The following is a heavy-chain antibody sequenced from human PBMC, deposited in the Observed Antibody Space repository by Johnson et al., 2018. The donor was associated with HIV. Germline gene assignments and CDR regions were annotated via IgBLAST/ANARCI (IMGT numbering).Heavy chain of an antibody. Sequence: QVQLVESGGGLVKPGGSLRLSCAASGFTFSSYALHWVRQAPGKGLEWVALISFDGSNKYYADSVKGRFTISRDKSKNTLYLQMNSLRTEDTAMYYCARDVIAAAGTGAFDIWGQGTMVTVSS. CDR1: GFTFSSYA. CDR2: ISFDGSNK. V-gene: IGHV3-30-3*01. D-gene: IGHD6-13*01. CDR3: ARDVIAAAGTGAFDI. J-gene: IGHJ3*02.